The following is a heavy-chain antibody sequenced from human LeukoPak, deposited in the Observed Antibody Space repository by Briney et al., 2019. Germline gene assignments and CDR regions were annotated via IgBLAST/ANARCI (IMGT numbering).Heavy chain of an antibody. CDR1: GGTFSSYA. J-gene: IGHJ4*02. D-gene: IGHD3-3*01. Sequence: EASVNVSCKASGGTFSSYAISWVRQAPGQGLEWMGGIIPIFGTANYAQKFQGRVTITADESTSTAYMELSSLRSEDTAVYYCARPRTYYDFWRGYPPFDYWGQGTLVTVSS. V-gene: IGHV1-69*13. CDR2: IIPIFGTA. CDR3: ARPRTYYDFWRGYPPFDY.